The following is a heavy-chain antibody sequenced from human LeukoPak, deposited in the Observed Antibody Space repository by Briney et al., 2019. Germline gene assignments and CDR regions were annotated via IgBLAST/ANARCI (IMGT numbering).Heavy chain of an antibody. D-gene: IGHD4-23*01. J-gene: IGHJ4*02. Sequence: GSLRLSCAASGFTFSSYGMTWVRQAPGKGLEWVSYISSSGSTIYYADSVKGRFAISRDNAKNSLYLQMNSLRAEDTAVYYCARDYGGSTPFDSWGQGTLVTVSS. CDR2: ISSSGSTI. V-gene: IGHV3-48*04. CDR3: ARDYGGSTPFDS. CDR1: GFTFSSYG.